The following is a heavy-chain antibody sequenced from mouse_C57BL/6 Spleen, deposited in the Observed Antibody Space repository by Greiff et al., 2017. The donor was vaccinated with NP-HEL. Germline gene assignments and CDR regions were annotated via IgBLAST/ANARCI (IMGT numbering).Heavy chain of an antibody. J-gene: IGHJ2*01. Sequence: VQLQQSGAELVKPGASVKMSCKASGYTFTSYWITWVKQRPGQGLEWIGDIYPGSGSTNYNEKFKSKATLTVDTSSSTAYMQLSILTSEDSAVYYGARSSNGDEGDFDYWGQGTTLTVSS. CDR2: IYPGSGST. D-gene: IGHD4-1*01. CDR1: GYTFTSYW. V-gene: IGHV1-55*01. CDR3: ARSSNGDEGDFDY.